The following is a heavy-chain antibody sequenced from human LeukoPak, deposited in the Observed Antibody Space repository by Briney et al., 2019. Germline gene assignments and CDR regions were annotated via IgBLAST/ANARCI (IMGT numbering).Heavy chain of an antibody. V-gene: IGHV3-7*01. CDR3: VRCDGYKSCCFDY. CDR1: GFTFSSHW. CDR2: INQDGSRK. Sequence: GGSLRLSCGASGFTFSSHWMSWVRQAPGKGLEWVASINQDGSRKNYVGSVKGRFTISRDNAKNSLELQMNSLRVEDTAVYYCVRCDGYKSCCFDYWGQGTLVTVSS. J-gene: IGHJ4*02. D-gene: IGHD5-24*01.